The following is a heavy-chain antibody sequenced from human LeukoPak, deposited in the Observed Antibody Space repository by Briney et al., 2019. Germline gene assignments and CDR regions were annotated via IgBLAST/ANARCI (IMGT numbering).Heavy chain of an antibody. CDR3: ARGAPTTRIGAGRFDY. CDR2: INPSGGST. Sequence: ASVTVSFKAFGYSLTNYYVHWVRQAPGQGLEWMGEINPSGGSTSYAQKFQGRITVTRDTYTNTVYMDLSSLSSEDTATYYCARGAPTTRIGAGRFDYWGQGSLLTVAS. CDR1: GYSLTNYY. V-gene: IGHV1-46*01. J-gene: IGHJ4*02. D-gene: IGHD5-12*01.